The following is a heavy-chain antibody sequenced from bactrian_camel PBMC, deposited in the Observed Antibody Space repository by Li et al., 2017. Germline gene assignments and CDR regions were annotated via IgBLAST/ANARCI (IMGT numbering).Heavy chain of an antibody. CDR1: GFTSNGCA. V-gene: IGHV3S42*01. D-gene: IGHD5*01. J-gene: IGHJ7*01. CDR2: IRADGSR. Sequence: DVQLVESGGGSVKAGGSLRLSRTDPGFTSNGCAMNWYRQAAGKQREWVSTIRADGSRSYEDSVKGRFTISRDAMNNVVWLQMNHLKTEDTAIYTCATGAPHRSRWNVVKLNTTARNSRAKEPRSPSP.